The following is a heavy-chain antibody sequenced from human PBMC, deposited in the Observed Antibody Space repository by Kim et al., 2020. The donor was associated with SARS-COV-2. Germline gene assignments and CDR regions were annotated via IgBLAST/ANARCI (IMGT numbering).Heavy chain of an antibody. CDR3: AKDVGFGEFLYGMDV. J-gene: IGHJ6*02. V-gene: IGHV3-33*06. D-gene: IGHD3-10*01. Sequence: DSVKGRFTISRDNSKHTLYLQMNSLRAEDTAVYYCAKDVGFGEFLYGMDVWGQETTVTVSS.